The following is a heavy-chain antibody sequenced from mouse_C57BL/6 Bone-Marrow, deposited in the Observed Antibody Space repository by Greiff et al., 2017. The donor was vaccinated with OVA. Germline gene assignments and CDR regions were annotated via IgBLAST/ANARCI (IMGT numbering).Heavy chain of an antibody. J-gene: IGHJ2*01. CDR3: AGIYYGYDLYYFDY. Sequence: VQLQQSGAELVRPGSSVKMSCKTSGYTFTSYGINWVKQRPGQGLEWIGYIYIGNGYTEYNEKFKGKATLTSDTSSSTAYMQLSSLTSEDSAIDVCAGIYYGYDLYYFDYWGQGTTLTVSS. CDR2: IYIGNGYT. V-gene: IGHV1-58*01. D-gene: IGHD2-2*01. CDR1: GYTFTSYG.